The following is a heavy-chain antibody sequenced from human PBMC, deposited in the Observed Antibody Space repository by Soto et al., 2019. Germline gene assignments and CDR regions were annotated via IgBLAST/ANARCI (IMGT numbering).Heavy chain of an antibody. D-gene: IGHD2-2*01. CDR1: GYTFTGYY. CDR3: ARDRGYCSSTSCYGTNYYYMDV. J-gene: IGHJ6*03. CDR2: INPNSGGT. V-gene: IGHV1-2*04. Sequence: ASVKVSCKASGYTFTGYYMHWVRQAPGQGLEWMGWINPNSGGTNYAQKFQGWVTMTRDTSISTAYMELSRLRSDDTAVYYCARDRGYCSSTSCYGTNYYYMDVWGKGTTVTVSS.